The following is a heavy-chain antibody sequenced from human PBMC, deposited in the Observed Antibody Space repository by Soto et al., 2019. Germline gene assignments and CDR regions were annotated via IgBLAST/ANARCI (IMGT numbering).Heavy chain of an antibody. CDR3: ARADGFGVVTPFFEY. CDR2: INHSGST. Sequence: SETLSLTCAVYGGSFSGYYWSWIRQPPGKGLEWIGEINHSGSTNYNPSLKSRVTISVDTSKNQFSLKLSSVTAADTAVYYCARADGFGVVTPFFEYWGQRTLVTVSS. J-gene: IGHJ4*02. D-gene: IGHD3-3*01. V-gene: IGHV4-34*01. CDR1: GGSFSGYY.